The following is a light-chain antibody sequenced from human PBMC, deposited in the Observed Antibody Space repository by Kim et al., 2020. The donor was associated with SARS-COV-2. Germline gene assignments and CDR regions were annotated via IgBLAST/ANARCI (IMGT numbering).Light chain of an antibody. J-gene: IGLJ3*02. CDR1: SLRKYY. V-gene: IGLV3-19*01. CDR3: NSRDNSADRLGV. Sequence: LGQTVTITCQGDSLRKYYGAVYQQKPGQAPVLLIYNKNNRPSGIPDRFSVSTSGNTASLTITGAQAEDEADYYCNSRDNSADRLGVFSGGTQLTVL. CDR2: NKN.